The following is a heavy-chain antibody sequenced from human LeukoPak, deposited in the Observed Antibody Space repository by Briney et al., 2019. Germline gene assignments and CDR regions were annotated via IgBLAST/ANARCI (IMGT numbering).Heavy chain of an antibody. V-gene: IGHV1-58*02. CDR1: GFTFTSSA. J-gene: IGHJ4*02. CDR2: IVVGSGNT. D-gene: IGHD3-22*01. Sequence: SVKVSCKASGFTFTSSAMQWVRQARGQRLEWIGWIVVGSGNTNYAQKFQERVTITRDMSTSTAYMELSSLRSEDTAVYYCAAWAHYDSSGYYYYFDYWGQGTLVTVSS. CDR3: AAWAHYDSSGYYYYFDY.